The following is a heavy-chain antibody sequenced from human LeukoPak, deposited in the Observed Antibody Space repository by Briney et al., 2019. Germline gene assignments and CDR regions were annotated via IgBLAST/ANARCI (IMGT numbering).Heavy chain of an antibody. Sequence: PGGSLRLSCAASGFTFSTYALHWVRQAPGKGLEWVAVISYDGSNYYYADSVKGRFTISRDNGKNSLDLQMNSLRADDTAVYYCARDTLGEGEDANYAVYYFDYWGQGTVVTVSS. CDR2: ISYDGSNY. D-gene: IGHD4/OR15-4a*01. CDR3: ARDTLGEGEDANYAVYYFDY. CDR1: GFTFSTYA. J-gene: IGHJ4*02. V-gene: IGHV3-30*04.